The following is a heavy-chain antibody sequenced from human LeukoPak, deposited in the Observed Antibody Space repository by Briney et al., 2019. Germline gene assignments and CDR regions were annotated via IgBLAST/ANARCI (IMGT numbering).Heavy chain of an antibody. Sequence: GGSLRLSCAASGFTFSNYGLSWVRQAPGKELEWVSAISGGGSATYYADSVKGRFTISRDNSKNTLFLQMNTLRVDDTAVYYCAGGAGVYYYGVDVWAKGPRSPSP. CDR1: GFTFSNYG. V-gene: IGHV3-23*01. CDR2: ISGGGSAT. J-gene: IGHJ6*02. CDR3: AGGAGVYYYGVDV.